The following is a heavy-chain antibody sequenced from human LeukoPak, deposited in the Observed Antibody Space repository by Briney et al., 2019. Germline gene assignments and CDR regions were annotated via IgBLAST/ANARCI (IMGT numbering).Heavy chain of an antibody. CDR3: ARVDATSLAVHY. J-gene: IGHJ4*02. CDR1: GYTFTSYY. CDR2: INPNSGGT. V-gene: IGHV1-2*02. D-gene: IGHD6-19*01. Sequence: GASVKVSCKTSGYTFTSYYLNWVRQAPGQGLEWMGRINPNSGGTDSGQKFQGRVTMTRDTSISTAYMELSSLTLDDTAVYYCARVDATSLAVHYWGQGTLVTVSS.